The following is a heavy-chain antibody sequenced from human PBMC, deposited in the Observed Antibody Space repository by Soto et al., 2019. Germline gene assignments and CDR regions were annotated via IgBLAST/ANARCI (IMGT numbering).Heavy chain of an antibody. CDR2: INSDGSST. D-gene: IGHD3-22*01. J-gene: IGHJ6*02. Sequence: GGSLRLSCAASGFTFSSYWMHWVRQAPGKGLVWVSRINSDGSSTSYADSVKGRFTISRDNAKNTLYLQMNSLRAEDTAVYYCFAYYDSSGYYGDHYYYGMDVWGQGTTVTVSS. CDR1: GFTFSSYW. V-gene: IGHV3-74*01. CDR3: FAYYDSSGYYGDHYYYGMDV.